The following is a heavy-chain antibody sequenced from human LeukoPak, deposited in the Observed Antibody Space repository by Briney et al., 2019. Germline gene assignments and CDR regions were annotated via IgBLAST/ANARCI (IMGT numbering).Heavy chain of an antibody. J-gene: IGHJ4*02. Sequence: PGGSLRLSCAASGFSFNTYAMSWVRQAPGKGLEWVSTITTSGSSTYYADSVKGRFTISRDNSKNTLYLQMDSLRAGDTAVYYCARALGSSGWYPIDSWSQGTLLTVSS. D-gene: IGHD6-19*01. CDR3: ARALGSSGWYPIDS. CDR1: GFSFNTYA. V-gene: IGHV3-23*01. CDR2: ITTSGSST.